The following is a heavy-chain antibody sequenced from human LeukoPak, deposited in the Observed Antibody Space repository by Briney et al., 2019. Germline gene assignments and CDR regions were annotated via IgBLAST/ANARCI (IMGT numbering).Heavy chain of an antibody. CDR2: INHSGST. CDR3: ARGRSPYGGNSCDY. J-gene: IGHJ4*02. Sequence: SETLSLTCAVYGGSFSGYYWSWIRQPPGKGLEWIGEINHSGSTNYNPPLKSRVTISVDTSKNQFSLKLSSVTAADTAVYYCARGRSPYGGNSCDYWGQGTLVTVSS. CDR1: GGSFSGYY. V-gene: IGHV4-34*01. D-gene: IGHD4-23*01.